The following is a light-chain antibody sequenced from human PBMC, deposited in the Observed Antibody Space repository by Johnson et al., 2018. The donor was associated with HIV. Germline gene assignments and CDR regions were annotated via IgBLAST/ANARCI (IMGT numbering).Light chain of an antibody. Sequence: QSVLTQPPSVSAAPGQKVTISCSGSSSNIGNNYVSWYQQLPGTAPKLLIYDNNKRPSGIPDRFSGSKSGTSATLGITGLQTGDEADYYCGTWDSSPRGRVFGTGTKGTVL. CDR3: GTWDSSPRGRV. CDR1: SSNIGNNY. CDR2: DNN. V-gene: IGLV1-51*01. J-gene: IGLJ1*01.